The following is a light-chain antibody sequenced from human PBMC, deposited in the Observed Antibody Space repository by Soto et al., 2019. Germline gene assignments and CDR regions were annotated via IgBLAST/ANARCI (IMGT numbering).Light chain of an antibody. CDR3: QQYTDWPLT. CDR1: QSVNSN. V-gene: IGKV3-15*01. J-gene: IGKJ4*01. CDR2: GAS. Sequence: EKVMTQSPAALSVSPGERASLSCRASQSVNSNLAWYQRKPGQAPRLLLYGASTRATGIPVRVSGSASGTEFTITISSVESEDSAVYYCQQYTDWPLTFGGGTKVEIK.